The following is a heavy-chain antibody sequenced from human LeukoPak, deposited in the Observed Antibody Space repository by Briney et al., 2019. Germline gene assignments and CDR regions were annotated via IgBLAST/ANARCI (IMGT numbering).Heavy chain of an antibody. CDR2: INHSGST. Sequence: SETLSLTCAVYGGSFSGYYWSWIRQPPGKGLEWIGEINHSGSTNYNPSLKSRVTISVDTSKNQFSLKLSSVTAADTAVYYCARARIAVAGTMGSNDYWGQGTLVTVSS. V-gene: IGHV4-34*01. J-gene: IGHJ4*02. CDR3: ARARIAVAGTMGSNDY. D-gene: IGHD6-19*01. CDR1: GGSFSGYY.